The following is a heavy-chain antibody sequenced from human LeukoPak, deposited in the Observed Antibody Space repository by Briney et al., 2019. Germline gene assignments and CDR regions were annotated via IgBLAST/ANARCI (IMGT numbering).Heavy chain of an antibody. CDR3: ARDRLMVYAMVAFDI. V-gene: IGHV3-21*04. D-gene: IGHD2-8*01. CDR1: GFTFSSYS. Sequence: PGGSLRLSCAASGFTFSSYSMNWVRQAPGKGLEWVSSISSSSSSYIYYADSVKGRFTISRDNAKNSLYLQMNSLRAEDTAVYYCARDRLMVYAMVAFDIWGQGTMVTVSS. J-gene: IGHJ3*02. CDR2: ISSSSSSYI.